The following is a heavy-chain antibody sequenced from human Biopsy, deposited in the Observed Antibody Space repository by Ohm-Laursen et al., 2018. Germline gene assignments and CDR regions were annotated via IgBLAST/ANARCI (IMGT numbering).Heavy chain of an antibody. CDR1: GFTFSSYA. D-gene: IGHD2-21*01. Sequence: GSLRLSCTASGFTFSSYAMTWVRQAPGKGLEWVSVINTSGGSTHYAVSVKGRFTISRDNSKNSLYLRMNSLRAEDTAVYYCAKSADSCGSEFYFDYWGQGTLVTVSS. J-gene: IGHJ4*02. CDR3: AKSADSCGSEFYFDY. V-gene: IGHV3-23*01. CDR2: INTSGGST.